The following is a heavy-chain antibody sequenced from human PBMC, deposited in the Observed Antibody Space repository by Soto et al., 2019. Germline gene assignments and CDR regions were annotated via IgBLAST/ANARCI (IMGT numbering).Heavy chain of an antibody. CDR1: GITFRKYW. CDR3: AIQDCTNDVCLEAAVTVGGALEY. V-gene: IGHV3-74*01. CDR2: ISSDGTTT. Sequence: EVQLVESGGGLVQTGKALRLSCAASGITFRKYWMHWVRQAPGKGPVWVSYISSDGTTTDYADSVKGRFTISRDNAKNTLYLPMDSLRVEDTAVYYCAIQDCTNDVCLEAAVTVGGALEYWGQGAQVTVSS. D-gene: IGHD2-8*01. J-gene: IGHJ4*02.